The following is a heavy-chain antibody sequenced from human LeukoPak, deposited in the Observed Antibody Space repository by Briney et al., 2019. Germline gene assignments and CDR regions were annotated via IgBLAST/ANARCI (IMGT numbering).Heavy chain of an antibody. CDR3: AKVLRYFDWLPRDAFDI. V-gene: IGHV3-23*01. CDR1: GFTFSSYA. Sequence: PGGSLRLSCAASGFTFSSYAMSWVRQAPGKGLEWVSAISGSGGSTYYADSVKGRFTISRDNSKNTLYLQMNSLRAEDTAVYYRAKVLRYFDWLPRDAFDIWGQGTMVTVSS. J-gene: IGHJ3*02. D-gene: IGHD3-9*01. CDR2: ISGSGGST.